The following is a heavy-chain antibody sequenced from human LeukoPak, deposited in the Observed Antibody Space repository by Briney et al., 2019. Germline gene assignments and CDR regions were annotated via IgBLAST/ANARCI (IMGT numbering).Heavy chain of an antibody. Sequence: PGGSLRLSCAASKFTFSHYGMHWVRQAPGKGLEWVAVVFNDGSNQYYADSVKGRFTVPRDNSQNMLYLQMNSLRPEDTAVYYCAKDAERGFDYSNSLQKWGQGTLVTISS. CDR2: VFNDGSNQ. J-gene: IGHJ4*02. V-gene: IGHV3-33*03. CDR3: AKDAERGFDYSNSLQK. CDR1: KFTFSHYG. D-gene: IGHD4-11*01.